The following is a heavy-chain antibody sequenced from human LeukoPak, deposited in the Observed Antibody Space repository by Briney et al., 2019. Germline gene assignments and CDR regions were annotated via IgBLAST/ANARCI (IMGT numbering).Heavy chain of an antibody. V-gene: IGHV3-15*01. D-gene: IGHD1-26*01. CDR2: IKSKTDGGTT. CDR3: TTEGELLLGGLDP. CDR1: GFTFSNAW. J-gene: IGHJ5*02. Sequence: PGGSLRLSCAASGFTFSNAWMSWVRQAPGKGLEWVGRIKSKTDGGTTDYPAPVKGRFTISRDDSKNTLYLQMNSLKTEDTAVYYCTTEGELLLGGLDPWGQGTLVTVSS.